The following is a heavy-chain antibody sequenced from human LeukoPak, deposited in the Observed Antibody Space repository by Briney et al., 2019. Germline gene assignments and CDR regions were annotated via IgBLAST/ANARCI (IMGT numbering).Heavy chain of an antibody. V-gene: IGHV3-66*01. CDR1: GLTVSSNY. Sequence: QSGGSLRLSCAASGLTVSSNYMSSVRQAPGKCLEWVAVIYRGGPTYYADSVKGRFTISRDNSKNTLYLQMNSLRAEDTAVYYCAKERLMIVDIWGQGTMVTVSS. J-gene: IGHJ3*02. D-gene: IGHD3-22*01. CDR2: IYRGGPT. CDR3: AKERLMIVDI.